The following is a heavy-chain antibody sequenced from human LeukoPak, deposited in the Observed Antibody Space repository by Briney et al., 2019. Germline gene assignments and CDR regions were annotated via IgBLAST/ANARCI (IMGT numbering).Heavy chain of an antibody. V-gene: IGHV4-59*01. CDR1: GVSISGYY. Sequence: KPSETLCLTCTVSGVSISGYYWNWMRQPPGKGLEWIGYFYYSGSTNYNPSLRGRGTISLDTSKNQFSLTLSSVTAADTAVYYCAGGSGWLFDYWGQGIPVTVSP. D-gene: IGHD6-19*01. CDR2: FYYSGST. J-gene: IGHJ4*02. CDR3: AGGSGWLFDY.